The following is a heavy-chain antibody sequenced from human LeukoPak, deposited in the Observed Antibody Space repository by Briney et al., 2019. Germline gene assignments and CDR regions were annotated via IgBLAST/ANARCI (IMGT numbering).Heavy chain of an antibody. CDR3: ARQDVIAARQPDY. CDR1: GGSISSSSYY. Sequence: SETLSLTCTVSGGSISSSSYYWGWIRQPPGKGLEWIGSIYYSGSTYYNPSLKSRVTISVDTSKNQFSLKLSSVTAADTAVYYCARQDVIAARQPDYWGQGTLVTVSS. D-gene: IGHD6-6*01. J-gene: IGHJ4*02. V-gene: IGHV4-39*01. CDR2: IYYSGST.